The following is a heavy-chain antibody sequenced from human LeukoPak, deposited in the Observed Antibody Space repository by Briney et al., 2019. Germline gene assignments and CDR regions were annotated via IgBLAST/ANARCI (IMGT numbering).Heavy chain of an antibody. V-gene: IGHV3-23*01. CDR3: AKVRSSSAYSCYNY. CDR2: VTGSGDTT. D-gene: IGHD2-15*01. J-gene: IGHJ4*02. Sequence: PGGSLRLSCAASGFTFTKYAMTWVRQAPGKGLEWVSTVTGSGDTTYDADSVKGRFTVSRDDSKNALYLQMNSLRAEDTAVYYCAKVRSSSAYSCYNYWGQGTLVTVSS. CDR1: GFTFTKYA.